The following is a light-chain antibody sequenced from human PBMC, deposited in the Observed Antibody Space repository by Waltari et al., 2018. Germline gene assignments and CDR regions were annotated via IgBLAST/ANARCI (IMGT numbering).Light chain of an antibody. Sequence: DIQLTQSPSFLSASVGDRVTITCRASQGISNYLAWYQPRPGKAPTLLIYAASTLQSGVPSRFSGSGSGTEFALTITSLQPEDFATYYCQQLNSYRYTFGQGTKLEIK. CDR1: QGISNY. V-gene: IGKV1-9*01. CDR3: QQLNSYRYT. CDR2: AAS. J-gene: IGKJ2*01.